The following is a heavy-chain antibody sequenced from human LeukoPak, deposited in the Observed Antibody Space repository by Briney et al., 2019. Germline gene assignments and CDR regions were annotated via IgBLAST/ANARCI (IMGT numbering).Heavy chain of an antibody. CDR2: IYYSGST. CDR3: ARRSERGYSNWFDP. V-gene: IGHV4-39*01. D-gene: IGHD5-24*01. Sequence: TSETLSLTCTVSGGSISSSSYYWGWIRQPPGKGLEWIGSIYYSGSTYYSPSLKSRVTISVDTSKSQFSLKLSSVTAADTAVYYCARRSERGYSNWFDPWGQGTLVTVSS. J-gene: IGHJ5*02. CDR1: GGSISSSSYY.